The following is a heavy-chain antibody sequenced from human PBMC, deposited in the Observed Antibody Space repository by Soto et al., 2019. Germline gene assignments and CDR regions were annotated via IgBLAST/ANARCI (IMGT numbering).Heavy chain of an antibody. CDR1: GGSFNNYY. CDR3: ARARSTPVTTD. CDR2: VNHSGSP. D-gene: IGHD4-17*01. Sequence: SETLSLTCAVYGGSFNNYYWSWIRQPPGKGLEWIGEVNHSGSPNYNASLKSRVTISLDTSKIHFSLKLSSMTAADTAVYYCARARSTPVTTDWGQGTLVTVSS. J-gene: IGHJ4*02. V-gene: IGHV4-34*01.